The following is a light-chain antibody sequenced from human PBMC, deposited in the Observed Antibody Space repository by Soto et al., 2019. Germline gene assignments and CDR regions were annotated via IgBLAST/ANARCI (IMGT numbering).Light chain of an antibody. CDR2: EVS. J-gene: IGLJ3*02. CDR1: SSDVGTYIY. CDR3: FSYTTSNTWV. Sequence: QSVLTQPASVSGSPGQSITISCTGTSSDVGTYIYVSWYQHHPGKAPKLMIYEVSNRPSGVSNRFSGSKSGNTASLTISGLQAEDEADYYCFSYTTSNTWVFDGGTKLTVL. V-gene: IGLV2-14*01.